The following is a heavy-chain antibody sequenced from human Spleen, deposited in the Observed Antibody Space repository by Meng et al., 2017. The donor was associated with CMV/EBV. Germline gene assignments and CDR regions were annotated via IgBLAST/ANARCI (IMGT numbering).Heavy chain of an antibody. CDR2: IKSKTDGGTT. J-gene: IGHJ5*02. V-gene: IGHV3-15*01. Sequence: VTFSNAGMSWVRQATGKGLEWVGRIKSKTDGGTTDYVGPVKGRFTISRDESKNTPYLQMNSLKSEDTAVYYCTTDLWIVVAPAAIRPWGQGTLVTVSS. CDR1: VTFSNAG. CDR3: TTDLWIVVAPAAIRP. D-gene: IGHD2-2*02.